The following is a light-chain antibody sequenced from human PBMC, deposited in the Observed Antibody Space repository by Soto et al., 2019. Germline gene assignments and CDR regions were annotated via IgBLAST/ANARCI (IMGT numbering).Light chain of an antibody. V-gene: IGLV4-60*02. CDR1: SGHSSYI. CDR3: ETWDSNTRV. CDR2: LAGSGSY. J-gene: IGLJ2*01. Sequence: QSVLTQSSSASASLGSSVKLTCTLSSGHSSYIIAWHQQQQGKAPRYLMKLAGSGSYNKGSAVPDRFSGSSSGAHRYLTISNRQFEGAANYYSETWDSNTRVFGGGTKLTVL.